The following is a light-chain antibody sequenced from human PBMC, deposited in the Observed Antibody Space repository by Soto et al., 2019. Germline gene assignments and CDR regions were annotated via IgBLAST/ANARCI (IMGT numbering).Light chain of an antibody. V-gene: IGKV1-5*01. CDR1: QSISSW. CDR2: DAS. Sequence: DIQMTQSPSTLSASVGDRVTITCRASQSISSWLAWYQQKPGKAPKLLIYDASSLEIGVPSRFNGSGSGTEFTLSISSLQPDDFATDYCQQYHSYSKFGKGTKVESK. CDR3: QQYHSYSK. J-gene: IGKJ1*01.